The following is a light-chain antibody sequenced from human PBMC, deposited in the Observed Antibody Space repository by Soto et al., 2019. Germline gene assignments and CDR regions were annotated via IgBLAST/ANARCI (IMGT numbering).Light chain of an antibody. Sequence: DIQMTQSPSTLSASVGDRVTITCRASQSISSWLAWYQQKPGKAPKLLIYKASGLESGVPSRFSGSGSGTEFPLTTSRLQPDNFATYYCQQYNSYSPTLGQGTKV. CDR2: KAS. V-gene: IGKV1-5*03. CDR3: QQYNSYSPT. J-gene: IGKJ1*01. CDR1: QSISSW.